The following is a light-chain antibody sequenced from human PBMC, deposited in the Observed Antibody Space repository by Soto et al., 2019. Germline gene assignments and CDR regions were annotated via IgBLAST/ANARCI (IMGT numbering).Light chain of an antibody. Sequence: DIQMTQSPSSLSASVGDRVTITCRAIENIFGYVNWYQQKSGHAPKLLIFGTSSLHSGVPSGFSGSGSGTDFTLTISSLEPEDFAVYYCQQRNSWPPTFTFGQGTRLEIK. CDR1: ENIFGY. V-gene: IGKV1-39*01. CDR2: GTS. CDR3: QQRNSWPPTFT. J-gene: IGKJ5*01.